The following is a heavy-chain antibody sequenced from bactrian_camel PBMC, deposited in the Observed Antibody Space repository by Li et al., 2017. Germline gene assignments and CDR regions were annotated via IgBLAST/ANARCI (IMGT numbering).Heavy chain of an antibody. J-gene: IGHJ6*01. CDR1: RYRRC. CDR2: IESDGST. V-gene: IGHV3S53*01. D-gene: IGHD1*01. Sequence: QLVESGGGSVQAGGSLRLSCQSSRYRRCMGWFRQTPGKEREVVAGIESDGSTSYANPVKGRFTISQDSAKNILYLQMYSLKPEDTAMYYCAARSVGWCPLFEHWLGKRAYTPGGYFANWGQGTQVTVS. CDR3: AARSVGWCPLFEHWLGKRAYTPGGYFAN.